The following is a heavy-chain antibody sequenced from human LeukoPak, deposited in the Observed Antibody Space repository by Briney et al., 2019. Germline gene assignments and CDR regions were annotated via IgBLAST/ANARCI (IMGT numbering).Heavy chain of an antibody. D-gene: IGHD3-22*01. CDR1: GGSISSDDYY. Sequence: SQTLSLTCTVSGGSISSDDYYWSWIRQPPGKCLEWIGYIYYSGSTYYNPSLKSRATISVDTSKTQFSLTLTSVTAADTAVYYCARPYYYDSRIDPWGQGTLVTVSS. CDR3: ARPYYYDSRIDP. J-gene: IGHJ5*02. V-gene: IGHV4-30-4*01. CDR2: IYYSGST.